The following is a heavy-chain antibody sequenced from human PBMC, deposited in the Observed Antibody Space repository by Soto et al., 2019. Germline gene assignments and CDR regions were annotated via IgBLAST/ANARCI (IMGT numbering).Heavy chain of an antibody. CDR3: ASTKYDSSAYYYWYLGL. J-gene: IGHJ2*01. CDR1: EDTFRNYA. D-gene: IGHD3-22*01. CDR2: IIPIFGTA. V-gene: IGHV1-69*06. Sequence: QVELVQSGAEVKKPGSSVKVSCQASEDTFRNYAISWVRQAPGQGREWMGGIIPIFGTANYAQKFQGRVTMTARTSANTVYLELSSLRSEDTAGYYCASTKYDSSAYYYWYLGLWGRGTLVTVSS.